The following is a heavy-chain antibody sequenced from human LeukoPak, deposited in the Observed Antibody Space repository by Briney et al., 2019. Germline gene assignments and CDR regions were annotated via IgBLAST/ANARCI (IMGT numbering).Heavy chain of an antibody. CDR2: IKSETDGGTT. J-gene: IGHJ1*01. V-gene: IGHV3-15*01. Sequence: GGSLRLSCAVSGFTFNTAWMAWVRQAPGKGLEYVGRIKSETDGGTTYYAAPVKGRFTISGDDSKNTLYLQMDGLKIEDTALYYCTADLRLWGQGTLVTVSS. CDR3: TADLRL. CDR1: GFTFNTAW. D-gene: IGHD3-16*01.